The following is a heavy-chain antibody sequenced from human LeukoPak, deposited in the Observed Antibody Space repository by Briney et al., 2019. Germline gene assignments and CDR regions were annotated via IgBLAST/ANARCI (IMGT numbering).Heavy chain of an antibody. V-gene: IGHV4-34*01. Sequence: PSETLSLTCAVYGGSFSGYYWSWIRQPPGKGLEWIGEINHSGSTNYNPSLKSRVTISVDMSKNQFSLKLSSVTAADTAVYYCARRSTTVTRNSRFQFDYWGQGTLVTVSS. J-gene: IGHJ4*02. D-gene: IGHD4-17*01. CDR2: INHSGST. CDR3: ARRSTTVTRNSRFQFDY. CDR1: GGSFSGYY.